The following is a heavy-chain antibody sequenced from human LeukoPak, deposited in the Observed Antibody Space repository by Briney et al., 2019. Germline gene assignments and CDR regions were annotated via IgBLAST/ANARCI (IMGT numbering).Heavy chain of an antibody. Sequence: AGGSLRLSCAASGFTFSSYWMHWVRQAPGKGLVWVSRINSDGSSTSYADSVKGRFTISRDNAKNTLYLQMNSLRAEDTAVYYCARDPYYYDFWSGYYTLFDYRGQGTLVTVSS. CDR1: GFTFSSYW. CDR3: ARDPYYYDFWSGYYTLFDY. CDR2: INSDGSST. D-gene: IGHD3-3*01. V-gene: IGHV3-74*01. J-gene: IGHJ4*02.